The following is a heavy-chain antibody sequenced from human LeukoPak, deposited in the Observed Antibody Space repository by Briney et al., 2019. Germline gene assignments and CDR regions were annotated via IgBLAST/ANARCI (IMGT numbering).Heavy chain of an antibody. CDR3: AREVRGSGPGDYYGMDV. D-gene: IGHD3-10*01. J-gene: IGHJ6*02. Sequence: SETLSLTCTVSGGAISTYYWSWIRQPPGKGLEWIGYIYHSRSTYYNPSLKSRVTISVDRSKNQFSLKLSSVTATDTAVYYCAREVRGSGPGDYYGMDVWGQGTTVTVSS. V-gene: IGHV4-59*12. CDR1: GGAISTYY. CDR2: IYHSRST.